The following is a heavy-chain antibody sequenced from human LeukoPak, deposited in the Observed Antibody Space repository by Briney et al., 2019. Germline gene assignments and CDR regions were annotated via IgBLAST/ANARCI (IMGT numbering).Heavy chain of an antibody. CDR3: ARDSQVAARGYYFDY. D-gene: IGHD2-15*01. CDR1: GYTFTSYY. CDR2: INPSGGST. J-gene: IGHJ4*02. V-gene: IGHV1-46*01. Sequence: GASVKVSCKASGYTFTSYYMHWVRQAPGQGLEWMGIINPSGGSTSYAQKSQGRVTMTRDTSTSTVYMELSSLRSEDTAVYYCARDSQVAARGYYFDYWGQGTLVTVSS.